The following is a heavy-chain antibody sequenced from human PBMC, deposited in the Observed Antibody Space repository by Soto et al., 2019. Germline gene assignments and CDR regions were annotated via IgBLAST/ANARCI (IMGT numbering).Heavy chain of an antibody. D-gene: IGHD5-18*01. CDR2: IGTAGDT. J-gene: IGHJ6*02. Sequence: GGSLRLSCAASGFTFSSYDMHWVRQATGKGLEWVSAIGTAGDTYYPGSVKGRFTISRENAKNSLYLQMNSLRAGDTDVYYCARSQVTNYGMDVWGQGTTVTVSS. V-gene: IGHV3-13*01. CDR1: GFTFSSYD. CDR3: ARSQVTNYGMDV.